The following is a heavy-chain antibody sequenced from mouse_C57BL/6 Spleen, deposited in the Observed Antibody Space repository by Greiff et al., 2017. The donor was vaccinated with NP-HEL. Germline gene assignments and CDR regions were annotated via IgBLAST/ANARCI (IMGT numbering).Heavy chain of an antibody. CDR3: AREDYYGSRDYYAMDY. CDR2: IYPGSGST. CDR1: GYTFTSYW. Sequence: QVQLQQPGAELVKPGASVKMSCKASGYTFTSYWITWVKQRPGQGLEWIGDIYPGSGSTNYNEKFKSKATLTVDTSSSTAYMQLSSLTSEDSAVYSCAREDYYGSRDYYAMDYWGQGTSVTVSS. D-gene: IGHD1-1*01. V-gene: IGHV1-55*01. J-gene: IGHJ4*01.